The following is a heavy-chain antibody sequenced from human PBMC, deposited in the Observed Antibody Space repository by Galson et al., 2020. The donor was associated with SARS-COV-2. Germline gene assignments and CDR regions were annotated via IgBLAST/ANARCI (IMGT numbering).Heavy chain of an antibody. CDR1: GGSISSGSHF. D-gene: IGHD2-2*01. V-gene: IGHV4-39*07. CDR3: ARVGLPGVVVVPDAMAGGYYYAMDV. J-gene: IGHJ6*02. CDR2: INYGGST. Sequence: ASETLSLTCTVSGGSISSGSHFWGWIRQPPGKGLESIGIINYGGSTYYNPSLRSRASLSLDTAKNQFSLKVSSVTAADTAVYYCARVGLPGVVVVPDAMAGGYYYAMDVWGQGTTVAVSS.